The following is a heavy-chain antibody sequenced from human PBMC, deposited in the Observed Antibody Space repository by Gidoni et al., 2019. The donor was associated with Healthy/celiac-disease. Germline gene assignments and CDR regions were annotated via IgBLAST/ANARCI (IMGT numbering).Heavy chain of an antibody. D-gene: IGHD2-15*01. CDR2: IYHSGST. J-gene: IGHJ3*02. Sequence: GLEWIGYIYHSGSTYYNPSLKSRVTISVDRSKNQFSLKLSSVTAADTAVYYCARVRGGGTSRAFDIWGQGTMVTVSS. CDR3: ARVRGGGTSRAFDI. V-gene: IGHV4-30-2*01.